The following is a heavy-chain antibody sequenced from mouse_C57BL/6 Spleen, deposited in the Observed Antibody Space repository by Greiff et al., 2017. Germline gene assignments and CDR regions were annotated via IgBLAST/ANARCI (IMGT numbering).Heavy chain of an antibody. J-gene: IGHJ4*01. CDR1: GYTFTSYW. V-gene: IGHV1-52*01. CDR3: ARRYYGSSHYYAMDY. CDR2: IDPSDSET. Sequence: QVQLQQPGAELVRPGSSVKLSCKASGYTFTSYWMHWVKQRPIQGLELIGNIDPSDSETHYNQKFKDKATLTVDKSSSTAYMQLSSLTSEDSAVYYCARRYYGSSHYYAMDYWGQGTSVTVSS. D-gene: IGHD1-1*01.